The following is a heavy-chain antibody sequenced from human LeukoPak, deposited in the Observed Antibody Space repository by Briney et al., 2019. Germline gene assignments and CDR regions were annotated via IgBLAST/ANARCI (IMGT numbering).Heavy chain of an antibody. CDR1: GGSIRSYY. CDR2: IYYSGST. V-gene: IGHV4-59*01. J-gene: IGHJ4*02. CDR3: ARTGSTVTMLYPFDH. D-gene: IGHD4-17*01. Sequence: PSETLSLTCTVSGGSIRSYYWSWIRQPPGKGLEWIGYIYYSGSTNYNPSLKSRGSISVDTSKNQFSLKLSSVTAADTAVYYCARTGSTVTMLYPFDHWGQGTLVTVSS.